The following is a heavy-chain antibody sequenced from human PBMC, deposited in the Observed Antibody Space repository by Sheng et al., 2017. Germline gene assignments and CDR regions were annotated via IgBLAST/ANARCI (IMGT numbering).Heavy chain of an antibody. V-gene: IGHV3-30*04. Sequence: QVQLVESGGGVVQPGRSLRLSCAASGFTFSSYAMHWVRQAPGKGLEWVAVISYDGSNKYYADSVKGRFTISRDNSKNTLYLQMNSLRAEDTAVYYCARDLGSSGQYYYYGMDVWGQGTTV. CDR3: ARDLGSSGQYYYYGMDV. D-gene: IGHD6-25*01. CDR1: GFTFSSYA. CDR2: ISYDGSNK. J-gene: IGHJ6*02.